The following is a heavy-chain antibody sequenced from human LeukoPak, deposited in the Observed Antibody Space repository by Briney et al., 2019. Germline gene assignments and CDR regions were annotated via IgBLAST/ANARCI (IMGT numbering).Heavy chain of an antibody. J-gene: IGHJ4*02. CDR2: IYPGDSDT. Sequence: GESLKISCKGIGYSFTNYWIGWVRQMPGKGLEWMGIIYPGDSDTRYSSSFQGQVTISADKSINTAYLQWSSLKASDTAMYYCARHVDSSSWENLDYWGQGTLVTVSS. D-gene: IGHD6-13*01. V-gene: IGHV5-51*01. CDR1: GYSFTNYW. CDR3: ARHVDSSSWENLDY.